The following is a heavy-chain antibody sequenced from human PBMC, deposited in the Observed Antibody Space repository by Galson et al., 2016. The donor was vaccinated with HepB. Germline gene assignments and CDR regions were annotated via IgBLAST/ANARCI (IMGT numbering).Heavy chain of an antibody. Sequence: LSLTCTVSGGSISSYYWSWIRQPPGKGLEWIGYIYYSGSTNYNPSLKSRVTISVDTSRNQFSLKLSSVTATDTAVYYCARGGGHAGKYYYYGMDVWGQGTMVTVSS. J-gene: IGHJ6*02. D-gene: IGHD3-16*01. CDR2: IYYSGST. CDR1: GGSISSYY. CDR3: ARGGGHAGKYYYYGMDV. V-gene: IGHV4-59*01.